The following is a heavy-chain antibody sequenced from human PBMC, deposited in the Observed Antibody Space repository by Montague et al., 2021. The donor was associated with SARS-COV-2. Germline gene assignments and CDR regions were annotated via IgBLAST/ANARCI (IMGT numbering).Heavy chain of an antibody. J-gene: IGHJ3*01. V-gene: IGHV4-39*01. CDR2: IYYTGST. CDR1: GGSISNSFYY. CDR3: ARPGRGHSYGLDAFEV. D-gene: IGHD5-18*01. Sequence: SETLSLTCTVSGGSISNSFYYWGWIRQPPGKGLEWIGSIYYTGSTYYNPSLKSRVTISMNTSNNQFFLKLTSVTAADTAVYYCARPGRGHSYGLDAFEVWGQGTMVTVSS.